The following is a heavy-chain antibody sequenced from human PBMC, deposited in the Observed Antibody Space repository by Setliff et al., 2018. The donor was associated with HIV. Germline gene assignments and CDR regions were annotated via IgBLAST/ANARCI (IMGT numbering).Heavy chain of an antibody. Sequence: ASVKVSCKASGGTFSSYAISWVRQAPGQRLEWMGWINAGNGNTKYSQKFQGRVTITRDTSASTAYMELSSLRSEDTAVYYCARDRFGDPYYYYYMDVWGKGTTVTSP. V-gene: IGHV1-3*01. CDR1: GGTFSSYA. CDR2: INAGNGNT. D-gene: IGHD3-16*01. CDR3: ARDRFGDPYYYYYMDV. J-gene: IGHJ6*03.